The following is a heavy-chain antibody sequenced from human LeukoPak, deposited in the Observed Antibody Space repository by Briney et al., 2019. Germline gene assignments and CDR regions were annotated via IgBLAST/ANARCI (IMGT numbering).Heavy chain of an antibody. Sequence: GGSLRLSCAASGFTFDDYAMHWVRQAPGKGLEWVSGISWNSGSIGYADSVKGRFTISRDNAKNTLYLQMNSLRAEDTAIYYCAKEYTGTFSPFPSYFDNWGQGTLVTVSS. CDR3: AKEYTGTFSPFPSYFDN. CDR1: GFTFDDYA. CDR2: ISWNSGSI. D-gene: IGHD1-26*01. V-gene: IGHV3-9*01. J-gene: IGHJ4*02.